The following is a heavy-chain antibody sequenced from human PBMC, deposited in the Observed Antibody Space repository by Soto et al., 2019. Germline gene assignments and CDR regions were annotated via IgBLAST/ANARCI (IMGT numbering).Heavy chain of an antibody. D-gene: IGHD3-10*01. CDR3: ARDGMVRGVPGFDY. CDR1: GGSISSGGYY. J-gene: IGHJ4*02. Sequence: QVQLQESGPGLVKPSQTLSLTCTVSGGSISSGGYYWSWIRQHPGKGLAWIGYIYYSGSTYYNPSLKSRVTISVHTSKNQFSLKRSSVTASDTAVYYCARDGMVRGVPGFDYWGQGTLVTVSS. CDR2: IYYSGST. V-gene: IGHV4-31*03.